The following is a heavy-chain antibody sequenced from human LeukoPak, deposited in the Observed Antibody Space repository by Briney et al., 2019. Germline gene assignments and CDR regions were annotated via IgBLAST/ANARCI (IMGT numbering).Heavy chain of an antibody. D-gene: IGHD6-19*01. CDR2: IKQDGSDM. CDR3: ARNVGSGWYDY. V-gene: IGHV3-7*05. J-gene: IGHJ4*02. Sequence: GGSLRLSCAASGFTFSSYWMSWVRQAPGKGLEWVANIKQDGSDMYYVDSVKGRFTISRDNTMNSLYLQMNSLRAEDTAVYYCARNVGSGWYDYWGQGTLVTVSS. CDR1: GFTFSSYW.